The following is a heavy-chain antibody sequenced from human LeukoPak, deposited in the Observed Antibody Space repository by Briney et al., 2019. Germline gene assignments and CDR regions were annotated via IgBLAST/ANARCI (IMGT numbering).Heavy chain of an antibody. V-gene: IGHV3-23*01. J-gene: IGHJ4*02. D-gene: IGHD5-18*01. CDR1: GFTVSSNY. CDR2: ISGSGGST. Sequence: GGSLRLSCVASGFTVSSNYMSWVRQAPGKGLEWVSAISGSGGSTYYADSVKGRFTISRDNSKNTLYLQMNSLRAEDTAVYYCAKEPKVGYSYGFDYWGQGTLVTVSS. CDR3: AKEPKVGYSYGFDY.